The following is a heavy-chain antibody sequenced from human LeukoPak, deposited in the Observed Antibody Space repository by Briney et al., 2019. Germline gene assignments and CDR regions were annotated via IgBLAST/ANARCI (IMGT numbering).Heavy chain of an antibody. D-gene: IGHD3-10*01. Sequence: PGGSLRLSCAASGFTFSSYGMHWVRQAPGKGLEWVSAISGSGGSTYYADSVKGRFTISRDNSKNTLYLQMNSLRAEDTAVYYCAKDLVGMVRGPSGYCWGQGTLVTVSS. CDR3: AKDLVGMVRGPSGYC. V-gene: IGHV3-23*01. CDR1: GFTFSSYG. J-gene: IGHJ4*02. CDR2: ISGSGGST.